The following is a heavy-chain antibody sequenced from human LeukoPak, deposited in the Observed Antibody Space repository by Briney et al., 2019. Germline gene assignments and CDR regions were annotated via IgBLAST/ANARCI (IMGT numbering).Heavy chain of an antibody. CDR3: ARDPPFRTGWSQNFFDF. Sequence: PGGSLRLSCTPSGFTFEDYAMHWVRQAPGKGLEWVALISFDGGNIYYADSVKGRLTISRDNSNNMLYLQMDSLRGDDTAVYYCARDPPFRTGWSQNFFDFWGQGTLVTVSS. CDR2: ISFDGGNI. D-gene: IGHD6-19*01. CDR1: GFTFEDYA. J-gene: IGHJ4*02. V-gene: IGHV3-30*04.